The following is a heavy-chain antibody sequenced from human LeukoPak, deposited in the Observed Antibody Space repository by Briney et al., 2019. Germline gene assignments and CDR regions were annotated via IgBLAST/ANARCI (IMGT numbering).Heavy chain of an antibody. D-gene: IGHD3-10*01. V-gene: IGHV4-34*01. CDR3: ARGLSPRINMVRGVRPPFRGVFDY. CDR2: INHSGST. Sequence: SETLSLTCAVYGGSFSGYYWSWIRQPPGKGLEWIGEINHSGSTNYNPSLKSRVTISVDTSKNQFSLKLSSVTAAYTAVYYCARGLSPRINMVRGVRPPFRGVFDYWGQGTLVTVSS. J-gene: IGHJ4*02. CDR1: GGSFSGYY.